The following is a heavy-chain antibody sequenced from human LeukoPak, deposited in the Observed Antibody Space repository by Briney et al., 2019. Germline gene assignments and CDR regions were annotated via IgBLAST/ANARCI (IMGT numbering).Heavy chain of an antibody. Sequence: PGGSLRLSCAASGFTFSSYSMNRVRQAPGKGLEWVSSISSSGSTIYYADSVKGRFTISRDNAKNSLYLQMNSLRAEDTAVYYCARVYEATLDYWGQGTLVTVSS. D-gene: IGHD3-16*01. J-gene: IGHJ4*02. CDR2: ISSSGSTI. V-gene: IGHV3-48*04. CDR1: GFTFSSYS. CDR3: ARVYEATLDY.